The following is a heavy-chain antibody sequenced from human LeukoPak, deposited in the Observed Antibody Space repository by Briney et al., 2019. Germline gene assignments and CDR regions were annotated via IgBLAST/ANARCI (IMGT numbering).Heavy chain of an antibody. Sequence: GGSLRLSCAASEFTFTSYELNWVRQAPGKGLEWVSYISSSGNTISYADSVKGRFTISRDNAKNSLNLQMNSLRDEDTAVYYCARAGAMGAFDIWGQGTMVTVSS. D-gene: IGHD2-2*01. J-gene: IGHJ3*02. V-gene: IGHV3-48*03. CDR3: ARAGAMGAFDI. CDR1: EFTFTSYE. CDR2: ISSSGNTI.